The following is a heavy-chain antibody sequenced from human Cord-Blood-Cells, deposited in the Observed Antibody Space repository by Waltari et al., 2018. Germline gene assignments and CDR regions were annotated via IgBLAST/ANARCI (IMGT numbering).Heavy chain of an antibody. CDR2: INAGNGNT. D-gene: IGHD7-27*01. J-gene: IGHJ4*02. Sequence: QVQLVQSGAEGKKPGASVKVSCKASGYTFTSYAMHWVRQAPGQRLEWMGWINAGNGNTKYSQKFQGRVTITRDTSASTAYMELSSLRSEDTAVYYCARSGPLTGSPFDYWGQGTLVTVSS. CDR1: GYTFTSYA. V-gene: IGHV1-3*01. CDR3: ARSGPLTGSPFDY.